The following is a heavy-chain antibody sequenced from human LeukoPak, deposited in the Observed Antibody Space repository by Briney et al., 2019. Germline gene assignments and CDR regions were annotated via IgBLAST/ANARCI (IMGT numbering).Heavy chain of an antibody. D-gene: IGHD6-13*01. CDR1: GGSISSYY. J-gene: IGHJ2*01. V-gene: IGHV4-59*01. CDR3: ARGEPRIARPGAPRFDL. Sequence: SETLSLTCTVSGGSISSYYWQWIRQPPGNRLEWIGYVYYSGSTDYNPSLKSRVTISVDTSKNQFSLRLTSVTAADTAVYYCARGEPRIARPGAPRFDLWGRGTLVTVSS. CDR2: VYYSGST.